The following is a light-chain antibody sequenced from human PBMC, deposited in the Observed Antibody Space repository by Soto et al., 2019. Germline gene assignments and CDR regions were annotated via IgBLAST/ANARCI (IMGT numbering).Light chain of an antibody. J-gene: IGLJ2*01. V-gene: IGLV2-11*01. Sequence: QSVLTQPRSVSGSPGQSVTISCTGTSSDVGGYNYVSWYQQHPGKAPKLMIYDVSKRPSGVPDRFSGSKSGNTASLTISGLQAEDEADYYCSSYSRDTTVLFGGGTKLTVL. CDR2: DVS. CDR1: SSDVGGYNY. CDR3: SSYSRDTTVL.